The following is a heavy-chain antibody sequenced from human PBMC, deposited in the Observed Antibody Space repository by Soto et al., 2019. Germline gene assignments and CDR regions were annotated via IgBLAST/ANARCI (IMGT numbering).Heavy chain of an antibody. CDR1: GFTFSRYG. CDR2: IWYDGSNI. Sequence: QVQLVESGGGVVQPGRSLRLSCAASGFTFSRYGMHWVRQAPGRGLEWVAVIWYDGSNIYYADSVKGRFTISRDNSKDTRELQMNILRAEDTAVYYCARDCEQWLEGYYFAYWGQGTLVTVSS. J-gene: IGHJ4*02. CDR3: ARDCEQWLEGYYFAY. V-gene: IGHV3-33*01. D-gene: IGHD6-19*01.